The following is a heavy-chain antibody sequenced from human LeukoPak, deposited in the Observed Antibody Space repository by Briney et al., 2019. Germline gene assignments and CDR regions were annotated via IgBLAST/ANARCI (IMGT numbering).Heavy chain of an antibody. V-gene: IGHV1-69*06. J-gene: IGHJ6*04. D-gene: IGHD2-2*01. CDR1: GGTFSSYA. Sequence: GASVKVSCKASGGTFSSYAISWVRQAPGQGLEWMGGIIPIFGTANYAQKFQGRVTITADKSTSTAYMELSSLRSEDTAVYYCAKTPLGYCSSTSCFYYYYGTDVWGKGTTVTVSS. CDR3: AKTPLGYCSSTSCFYYYYGTDV. CDR2: IIPIFGTA.